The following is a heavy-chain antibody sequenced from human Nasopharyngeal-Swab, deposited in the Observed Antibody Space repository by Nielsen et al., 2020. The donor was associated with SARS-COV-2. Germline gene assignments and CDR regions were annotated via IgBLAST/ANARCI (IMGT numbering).Heavy chain of an antibody. CDR1: GFTFNDYD. V-gene: IGHV3-20*01. D-gene: IGHD5-24*01. J-gene: IGHJ4*02. CDR3: ARVRARDGYIFDY. Sequence: GESLKISCAASGFTFNDYDMSWVRQAPGKGLEWVSIINWSGSSTGYADSVKGRFTISRDNAKNSLYLQMNSLRAEDTALYHCARVRARDGYIFDYWGQGTLVTVSS. CDR2: INWSGSST.